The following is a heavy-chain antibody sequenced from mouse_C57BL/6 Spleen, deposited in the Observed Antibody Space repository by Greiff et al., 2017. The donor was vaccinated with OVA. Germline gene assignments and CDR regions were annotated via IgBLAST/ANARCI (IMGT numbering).Heavy chain of an antibody. CDR2: ISYDGSN. J-gene: IGHJ2*01. CDR3: ASGDYGDY. V-gene: IGHV3-6*01. Sequence: DVQLQESGPGLVKPSQSLSLTCSVTGYSITSGYYWNWIRQFPGNKLEWMGYISYDGSNNYNPSLKNRTSITRDISNSQLLLKLNSVTTGDTATDYCASGDYGDYWGQGTTLTVSS. CDR1: GYSITSGYY. D-gene: IGHD2-4*01.